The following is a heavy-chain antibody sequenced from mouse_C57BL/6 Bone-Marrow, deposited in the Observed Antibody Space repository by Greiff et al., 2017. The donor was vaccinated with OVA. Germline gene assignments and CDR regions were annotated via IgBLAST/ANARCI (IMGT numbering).Heavy chain of an antibody. CDR2: IRSKSNNYAT. CDR3: VRQDGYYNYYAMDY. CDR1: GFSFNTYA. D-gene: IGHD2-3*01. J-gene: IGHJ4*01. Sequence: EVKLMESGGGLVQPKGSLKLSCAASGFSFNTYAMNWVRQAPGKGLEWVARIRSKSNNYATYYADSVKDRFTISRDDSESMLYLQMNNLKTEDTAMYYCVRQDGYYNYYAMDYWGQGTSVTVSS. V-gene: IGHV10-1*01.